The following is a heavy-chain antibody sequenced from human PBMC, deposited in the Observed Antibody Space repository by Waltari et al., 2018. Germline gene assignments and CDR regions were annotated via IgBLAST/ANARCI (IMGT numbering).Heavy chain of an antibody. D-gene: IGHD6-6*01. CDR2: ISGSGGST. J-gene: IGHJ4*02. CDR3: ANRGRAARYYFDY. Sequence: EVQLVESGGGLVQPGGSLRLSCAASGFTFSSHAMSWVRQAPGKGLEWVSAISGSGGSTYYADSVKGRFTISRDNSKNTLYLQMNSLRAEDTAVYYCANRGRAARYYFDYWGQGTLVTVSS. V-gene: IGHV3-23*04. CDR1: GFTFSSHA.